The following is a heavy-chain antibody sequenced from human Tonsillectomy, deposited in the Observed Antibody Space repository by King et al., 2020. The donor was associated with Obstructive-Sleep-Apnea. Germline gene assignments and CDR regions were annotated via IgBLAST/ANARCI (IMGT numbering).Heavy chain of an antibody. Sequence: QLVQSGAEVKKPGSSVMVSCKASGGAFISSARSWVRQAPGQGLEWMGGSIPRFGTPDYAQQCQGRVTITADEYTRTIYLELNSLRAEDTAVYYCARGVGSAMITAWLDPWGQGTLVSVSS. CDR1: GGAFISSA. CDR3: ARGVGSAMITAWLDP. V-gene: IGHV1-69*12. D-gene: IGHD5-18*01. J-gene: IGHJ5*02. CDR2: SIPRFGTP.